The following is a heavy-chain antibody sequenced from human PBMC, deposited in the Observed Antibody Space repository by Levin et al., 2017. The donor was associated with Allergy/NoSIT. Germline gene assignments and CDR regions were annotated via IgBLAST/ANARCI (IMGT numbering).Heavy chain of an antibody. J-gene: IGHJ4*02. CDR3: ARENPPRFPLDY. CDR2: ISYDVRNK. D-gene: IGHD2-21*01. V-gene: IGHV3-30*04. Sequence: AGGSLRLSCAASGFTFSSYGMYWVRQAPGKGLEWVAVISYDVRNKDYADSVKGRFTISRDNSKNTLYLQMNSLRAEDTAVYYCARENPPRFPLDYWGQGTLVTVSS. CDR1: GFTFSSYG.